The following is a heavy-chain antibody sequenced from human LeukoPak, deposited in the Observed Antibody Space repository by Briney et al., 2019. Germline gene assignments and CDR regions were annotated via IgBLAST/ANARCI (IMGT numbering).Heavy chain of an antibody. Sequence: PGGSLRLSCEASGFTFSSYNMNWVRQAPGKGLEWVSFISSSSSYIYYADSVKGRFTISRDNAKNSLYLQMNSLRAEDTAVYYCARDRSNIAASDGWFDPWGQGTLVTVSS. V-gene: IGHV3-21*01. CDR3: ARDRSNIAASDGWFDP. CDR2: ISSSSSYI. D-gene: IGHD6-13*01. CDR1: GFTFSSYN. J-gene: IGHJ5*02.